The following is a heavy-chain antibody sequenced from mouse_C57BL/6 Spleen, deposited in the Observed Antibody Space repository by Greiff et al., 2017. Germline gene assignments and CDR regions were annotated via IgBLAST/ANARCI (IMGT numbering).Heavy chain of an antibody. CDR3: AKDSSDYGGFAD. CDR1: GYAFTNYL. CDR2: INPGSGGT. J-gene: IGHJ3*01. V-gene: IGHV1-54*01. Sequence: QVQLQQSGAELVRPGTSVKVSCKASGYAFTNYLLEWVKQRPGQGLEWIGVINPGSGGTNYNEKFKGKATLTADKSSSTAYMQLSSLTSEDSAVYFCAKDSSDYGGFADWGPVTLVTVSA. D-gene: IGHD3-2*02.